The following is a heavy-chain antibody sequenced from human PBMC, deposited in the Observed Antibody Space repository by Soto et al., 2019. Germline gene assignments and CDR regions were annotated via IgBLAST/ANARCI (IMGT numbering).Heavy chain of an antibody. Sequence: GGSLRLSCAASGFTFDDYAMHWVRQAPGKGLEWVSGISWNSGSIGYADSVKGRFTISRDNAKNSLYLQMNSLRAEDTALYYCAKDNCSGGSCITAEYFQHWGQGTLVTVSS. J-gene: IGHJ1*01. CDR3: AKDNCSGGSCITAEYFQH. V-gene: IGHV3-9*01. CDR2: ISWNSGSI. D-gene: IGHD2-15*01. CDR1: GFTFDDYA.